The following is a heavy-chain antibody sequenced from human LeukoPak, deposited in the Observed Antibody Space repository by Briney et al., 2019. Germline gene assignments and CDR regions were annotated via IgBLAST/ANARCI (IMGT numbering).Heavy chain of an antibody. CDR2: SYHSGST. J-gene: IGHJ4*02. D-gene: IGHD2/OR15-2a*01. V-gene: IGHV4-39*01. Sequence: SETLSLSCTVSGGSISSSSYYWGWIRQPPGKGLKWVESSYHSGSTYYNPSLRSRVTISVDTSKNHFSLILSSVTAADTAVYYCGGHASHENGNKRGFEYWGQGTLVTVSS. CDR3: GGHASHENGNKRGFEY. CDR1: GGSISSSSYY.